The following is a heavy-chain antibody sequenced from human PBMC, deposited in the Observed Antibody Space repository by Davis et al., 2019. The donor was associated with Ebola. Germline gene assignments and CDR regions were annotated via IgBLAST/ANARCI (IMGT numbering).Heavy chain of an antibody. CDR2: ISSSSSTI. Sequence: PGGSLRLSCAASGFTVSSYSMNWVRQAPGKGLEWVSYISSSSSTIYYADSVKGRFTISRDNAKNSLYLQMNSLRAEDTAVYYCASEDGSGAFDIWGQGTMVTVSS. D-gene: IGHD1-26*01. V-gene: IGHV3-48*04. CDR3: ASEDGSGAFDI. J-gene: IGHJ3*02. CDR1: GFTVSSYS.